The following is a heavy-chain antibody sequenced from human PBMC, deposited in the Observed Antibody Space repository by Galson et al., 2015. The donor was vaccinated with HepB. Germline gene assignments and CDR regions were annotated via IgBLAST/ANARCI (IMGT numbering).Heavy chain of an antibody. CDR2: INPNSGGT. Sequence: SVKVSCKASGYTFTVYYLHWVRQVPGQGLEWMGRINPNSGGTNYAQKFHGRVTMTRDTSISTAYMELRRLRSDDTAVYYCARDTAMDDGAWFDPWGQGTLVTVSS. CDR3: ARDTAMDDGAWFDP. CDR1: GYTFTVYY. J-gene: IGHJ5*02. D-gene: IGHD5-18*01. V-gene: IGHV1-2*06.